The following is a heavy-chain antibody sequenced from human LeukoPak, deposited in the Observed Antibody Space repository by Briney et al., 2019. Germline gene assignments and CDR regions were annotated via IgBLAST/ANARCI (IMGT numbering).Heavy chain of an antibody. CDR2: IYTSGCT. Sequence: SETLSLTCTVSGGSISSYYWSWIRQPAGKGLEWIGRIYTSGCTNYNPSLKSRVTMSVDTSKNQFSLKLSSVTAADTAVYYCARDGEDSSGWPVGSDYWGQGTLVTVSS. V-gene: IGHV4-4*07. CDR1: GGSISSYY. CDR3: ARDGEDSSGWPVGSDY. J-gene: IGHJ4*02. D-gene: IGHD6-19*01.